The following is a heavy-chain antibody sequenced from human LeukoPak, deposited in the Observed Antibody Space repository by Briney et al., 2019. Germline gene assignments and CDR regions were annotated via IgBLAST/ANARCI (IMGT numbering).Heavy chain of an antibody. CDR3: ARDRASGSSYGSSFHF. D-gene: IGHD1-26*01. CDR1: GFTFNYYW. J-gene: IGHJ3*01. CDR2: IKEDGSER. V-gene: IGHV3-7*01. Sequence: GGSLRLSCAASGFTFNYYWMTWVRQGPGKGLEWVATIKEDGSERYYVESVKGRFTISRDNAKNSLYLQMNSLRVEDTALYYCARDRASGSSYGSSFHFWGQGTMVTVSS.